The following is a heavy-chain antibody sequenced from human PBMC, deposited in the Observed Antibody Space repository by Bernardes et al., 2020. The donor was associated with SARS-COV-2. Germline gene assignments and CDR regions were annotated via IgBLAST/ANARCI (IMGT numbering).Heavy chain of an antibody. CDR2: IVYSGST. CDR1: GDSISGYY. D-gene: IGHD1-1*01. Sequence: LSLTCTFSGDSISGYYWSWIRQFPGQGLEWIGYIVYSGSTNQNPSLKRRVSMSIATSRNQFSLKLTSVTAADTAVYYCARDKGRGWELEKNAFDIWGQGTMVTVSS. CDR3: ARDKGRGWELEKNAFDI. J-gene: IGHJ3*02. V-gene: IGHV4-59*01.